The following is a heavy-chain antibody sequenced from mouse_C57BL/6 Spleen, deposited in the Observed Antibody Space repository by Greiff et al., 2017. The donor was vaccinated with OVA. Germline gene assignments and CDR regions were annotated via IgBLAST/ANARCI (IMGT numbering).Heavy chain of an antibody. CDR3: ARSYYSNYGYFDV. Sequence: VQLQQSGAELVKPGASVKISCKASGYAFSSYWMNWVKQRPGQGLEWIGQIYPGDGDTNYNGKFKGKATLTADKSSSTAYMQLSSLTSEDSAVDFCARSYYSNYGYFDVWGTGTTVTVSS. J-gene: IGHJ1*03. V-gene: IGHV1-80*01. D-gene: IGHD2-5*01. CDR2: IYPGDGDT. CDR1: GYAFSSYW.